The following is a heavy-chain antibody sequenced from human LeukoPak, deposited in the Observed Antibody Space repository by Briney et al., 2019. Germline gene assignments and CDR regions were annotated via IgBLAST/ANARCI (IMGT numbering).Heavy chain of an antibody. CDR3: ARSEGYIYAFDI. J-gene: IGHJ3*02. CDR1: GGTFSSYA. Sequence: ASVKVSCKASGGTFSSYAIGWVRQAPGQGLEWMGGIIPISGASNYAQKFQGRVTMTRDASTSTVYMELSSLRSEDTAVYYCARSEGYIYAFDIWGQGTMVTVSS. D-gene: IGHD2-2*02. CDR2: IIPISGAS. V-gene: IGHV1-69*05.